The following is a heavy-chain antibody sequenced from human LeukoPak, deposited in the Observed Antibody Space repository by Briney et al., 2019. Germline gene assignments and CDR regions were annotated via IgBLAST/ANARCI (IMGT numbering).Heavy chain of an antibody. V-gene: IGHV1-69*05. J-gene: IGHJ3*02. CDR2: IIPIFGTA. CDR1: GGTFSGYA. CDR3: ATFPHPYYGPRGFDI. D-gene: IGHD3-10*01. Sequence: ASVKVSCKASGGTFSGYAISWVRQAPGQGLEWMGGIIPIFGTANYAQKFQGRVTITTDESTSTAYMELSSLRSEDTAVYYCATFPHPYYGPRGFDIWSQGTMVTVSS.